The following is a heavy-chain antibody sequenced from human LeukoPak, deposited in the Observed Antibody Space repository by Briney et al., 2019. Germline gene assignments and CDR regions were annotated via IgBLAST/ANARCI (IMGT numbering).Heavy chain of an antibody. D-gene: IGHD4-17*01. CDR3: ARGRQNYGDYPY. CDR2: LYYGVST. Sequence: GGSLRLSCVVSGFTVSGDYISWFRQAPGKGLEWVSVLYYGVSTFCNDSVKGRFTTSGDNFKNTVYLQMNSLRAEDTAVYYCARGRQNYGDYPYWGQGTLVTVSS. V-gene: IGHV3-53*01. J-gene: IGHJ4*02. CDR1: GFTVSGDY.